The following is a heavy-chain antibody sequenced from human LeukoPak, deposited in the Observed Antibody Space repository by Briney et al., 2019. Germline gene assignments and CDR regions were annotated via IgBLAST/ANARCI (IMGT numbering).Heavy chain of an antibody. CDR2: ISYDGSNK. V-gene: IGHV3-30*14. CDR1: GFTFSSYA. Sequence: GGSLRLSCAASGFTFSSYAMHWVRQAPGEGLEWVAVISYDGSNKYYADSVKGRFTISRDNSKNTLYLQMNSLRAEDTAVYYCTGGLVLTTCFGYWGQGTLVTVSS. J-gene: IGHJ4*02. D-gene: IGHD3-9*01. CDR3: TGGLVLTTCFGY.